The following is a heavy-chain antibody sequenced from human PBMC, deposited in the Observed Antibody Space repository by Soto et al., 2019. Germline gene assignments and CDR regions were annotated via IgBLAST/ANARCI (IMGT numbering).Heavy chain of an antibody. CDR1: GFTFTSSA. Sequence: ASVKVSCKASGFTFTSSAMQWVRQARGQRLEWIGWIVVGSGNTNYAQKFQERVTISVDTSKNQFSLKLSSVTAADTAVYYCARGLPYCSSTSCYLGPGYYYYYMDVWGKGTTVTVSS. CDR3: ARGLPYCSSTSCYLGPGYYYYYMDV. J-gene: IGHJ6*03. D-gene: IGHD2-2*01. CDR2: IVVGSGNT. V-gene: IGHV1-58*02.